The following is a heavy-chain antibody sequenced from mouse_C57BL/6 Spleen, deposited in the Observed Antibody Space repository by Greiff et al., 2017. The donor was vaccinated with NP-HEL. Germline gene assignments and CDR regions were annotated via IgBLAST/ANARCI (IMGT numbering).Heavy chain of an antibody. CDR1: GYTFTSYG. Sequence: QVQLQQSGAELARPGASVKLSCKASGYTFTSYGISWVKQRTGQGLEWIGEIYPGSGNTYYNEKFKGKATLTADKSSSTAYMELRSLTSEDSAVYFCARYTGGAVGYWGQGTTLTVSS. J-gene: IGHJ2*01. CDR2: IYPGSGNT. CDR3: ARYTGGAVGY. V-gene: IGHV1-81*01. D-gene: IGHD1-1*02.